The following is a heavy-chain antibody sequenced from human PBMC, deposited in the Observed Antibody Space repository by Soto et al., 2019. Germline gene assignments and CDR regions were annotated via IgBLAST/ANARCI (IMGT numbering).Heavy chain of an antibody. J-gene: IGHJ4*02. CDR2: IYNSGYT. D-gene: IGHD4-17*01. CDR3: ARSDDYVAFEY. Sequence: QVQLQESGPGLVKPSQTLSLTCTVSGGSISSGHYKWSWIRQPPGKGLEWIGYIYNSGYTYNNPSLKSRLTISLDTSTQFSLNLSSLTAADTAVYYGARSDDYVAFEYWGQGTLVTVSS. CDR1: GGSISSGHYK. V-gene: IGHV4-30-4*01.